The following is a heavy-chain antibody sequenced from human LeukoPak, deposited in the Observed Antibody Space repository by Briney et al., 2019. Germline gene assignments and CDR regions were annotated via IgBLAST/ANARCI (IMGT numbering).Heavy chain of an antibody. V-gene: IGHV1-2*02. CDR2: INPNSGGT. J-gene: IGHJ4*02. CDR1: GYTFTGYY. Sequence: GASVKVSCKASGYTFTGYYMHWVRQAPGQGLGWMGWINPNSGGTNYAQKFQGRVTMTRDTSISTAYMELSRLRSDDTAVYYCARDPGVRFLEWLPLYYFDYWGQGTLVTVSS. D-gene: IGHD3-3*01. CDR3: ARDPGVRFLEWLPLYYFDY.